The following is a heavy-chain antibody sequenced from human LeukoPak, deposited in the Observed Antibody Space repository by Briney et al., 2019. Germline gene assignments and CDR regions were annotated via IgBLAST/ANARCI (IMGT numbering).Heavy chain of an antibody. J-gene: IGHJ5*02. CDR3: ARDFKGVPAANNWFDP. V-gene: IGHV4-59*12. CDR2: IYYSGST. Sequence: PSETLSLTCTVSGGSISSYYWSWIRQPPGKGLEWIGYIYYSGSTNYNPSLKSRVTISVDTSKNQFSLRLSSVTAADTAVYYCARDFKGVPAANNWFDPWGQGTLVTVSS. CDR1: GGSISSYY. D-gene: IGHD2-2*01.